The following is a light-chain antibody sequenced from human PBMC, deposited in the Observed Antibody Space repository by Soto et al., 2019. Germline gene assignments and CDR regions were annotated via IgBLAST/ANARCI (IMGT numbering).Light chain of an antibody. Sequence: DIVMTQSPDSLAVSLGERATINCKSSQSVLYSSNNKNYLAWYQQKPGQPPKLLIYWASTRESGVPDRFSGSGSVTDFTLTISSLQAEDGAVYDCHQYYSTPLPFGGGTKVEIK. CDR2: WAS. CDR1: QSVLYSSNNKNY. V-gene: IGKV4-1*01. J-gene: IGKJ4*01. CDR3: HQYYSTPLP.